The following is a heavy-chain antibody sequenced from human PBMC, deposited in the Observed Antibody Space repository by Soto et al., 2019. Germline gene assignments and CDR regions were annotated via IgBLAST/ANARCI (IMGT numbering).Heavy chain of an antibody. CDR3: ASPPAMQLVGYYYYGMDV. CDR1: GGTFSSYA. D-gene: IGHD6-6*01. J-gene: IGHJ6*02. Sequence: QVQLVQPGAEVKKPGSSVKVSCKASGGTFSSYAISWVRQAPGQGLEWMGGIIPIFGTANYAQKFQGRVTITADESTSTAYMELSSLRSEDTAVYYGASPPAMQLVGYYYYGMDVWGQGTTVTVSS. CDR2: IIPIFGTA. V-gene: IGHV1-69*01.